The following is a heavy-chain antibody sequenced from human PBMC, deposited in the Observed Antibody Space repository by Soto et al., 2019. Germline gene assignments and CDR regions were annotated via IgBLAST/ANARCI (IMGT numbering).Heavy chain of an antibody. Sequence: QVQLVQSGAEVRKPGASVKVSCKASGFPFTSLDINWVRQAPGQGLEWVGYMTPSGYIGFAQKFRGRVSMTRDASTSTVSMELSSLRSDDTAVYYCARYQEAAAFNDWGHGTLVTVSS. CDR3: ARYQEAAAFND. J-gene: IGHJ4*01. D-gene: IGHD6-25*01. CDR1: GFPFTSLD. CDR2: MTPSGYI. V-gene: IGHV1-8*01.